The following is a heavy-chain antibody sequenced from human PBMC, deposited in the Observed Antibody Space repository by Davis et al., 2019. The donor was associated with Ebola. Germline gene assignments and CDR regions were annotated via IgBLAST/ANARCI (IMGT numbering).Heavy chain of an antibody. CDR1: GFTFSRYW. CDR2: IKPDGRQR. CDR3: RTWST. V-gene: IGHV3-7*03. Sequence: GESLKISCAASGFTFSRYWMTWVRQAPGKGLEWVANIKPDGRQRYHVDSVKGRFTISRDNAKNSLFLQMNSLRADDTAVYYCRTWSTWGQGTLVTVSS. D-gene: IGHD3/OR15-3a*01. J-gene: IGHJ5*02.